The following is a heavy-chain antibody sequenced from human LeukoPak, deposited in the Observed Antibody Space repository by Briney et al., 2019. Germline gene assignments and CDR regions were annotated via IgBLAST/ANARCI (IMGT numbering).Heavy chain of an antibody. CDR2: IYYGGST. CDR1: GGSISSYY. V-gene: IGHV4-59*01. J-gene: IGHJ5*02. CDR3: ARAKLGYCSGGSCYQWFDP. Sequence: PSETLSLTCTVSGGSISSYYWSWIRQPPGKGLEWIGYIYYGGSTNYNPSLKSRVTTSVDTSKNQFSLKLSSVTAADTAVYYCARAKLGYCSGGSCYQWFDPWGQGTLVTVSS. D-gene: IGHD2-15*01.